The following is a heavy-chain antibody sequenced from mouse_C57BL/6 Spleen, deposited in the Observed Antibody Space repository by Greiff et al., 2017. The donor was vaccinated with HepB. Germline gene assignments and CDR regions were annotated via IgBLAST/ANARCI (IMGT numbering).Heavy chain of an antibody. CDR2: INPNNGGT. CDR1: GYTFTDYY. CDR3: ARSDYDYFPFAY. V-gene: IGHV1-26*01. Sequence: VQLQQSGPELVKPGASVKISCKASGYTFTDYYMNWVKQSHGKSLEWIGDINPNNGGTSYNQKFKGKATLTVDKSSSTAYMALRSLTSEDSAVYYCARSDYDYFPFAYWGQGTLVTVSA. D-gene: IGHD2-4*01. J-gene: IGHJ3*01.